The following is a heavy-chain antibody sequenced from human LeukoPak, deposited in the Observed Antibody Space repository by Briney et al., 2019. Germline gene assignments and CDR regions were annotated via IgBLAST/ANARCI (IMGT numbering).Heavy chain of an antibody. D-gene: IGHD2-15*01. CDR1: GFTFSSYG. V-gene: IGHV3-33*01. CDR3: ARGPLYYFDY. Sequence: GGSLRLSCAASGFTFSSYGMHWVRQAPGKGLEWVGVIWYDGSNKYYADSVKGRFTISRDNSKNTLYLQMNSLRADDTAVYYCARGPLYYFDYWGQGTLVTVSS. CDR2: IWYDGSNK. J-gene: IGHJ4*02.